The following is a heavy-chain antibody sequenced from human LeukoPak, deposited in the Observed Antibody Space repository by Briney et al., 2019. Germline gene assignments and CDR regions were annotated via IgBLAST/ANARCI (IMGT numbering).Heavy chain of an antibody. CDR1: GASISDYY. Sequence: PSETLSLPCTVSGASISDYYWTWIRQPPGKGLEWIGYIYYSGSTNYNRSLKSRVTLSVDTSNNHVSLKVNSVTAADTAVYYCARVKDYYDSSGPLYFDSWGQGTLVTVSS. CDR2: IYYSGST. J-gene: IGHJ4*02. V-gene: IGHV4-59*01. D-gene: IGHD3-22*01. CDR3: ARVKDYYDSSGPLYFDS.